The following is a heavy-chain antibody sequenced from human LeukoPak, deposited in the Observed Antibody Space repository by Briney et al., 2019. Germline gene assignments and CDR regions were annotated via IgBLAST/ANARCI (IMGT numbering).Heavy chain of an antibody. D-gene: IGHD2-21*01. J-gene: IGHJ4*02. CDR3: VRELPPVVQYYFDH. CDR2: IWYDGSNI. CDR1: GYIFRDYG. Sequence: PGRSVRLSCAASGYIFRDYGMHWVRQAPGEGLEWVAVIWYDGSNIYYADSVKGRFTISRDNSRNTLYLQMNSLRAEDTAVYYCVRELPPVVQYYFDHWGPGTLVTVSS. V-gene: IGHV3-33*08.